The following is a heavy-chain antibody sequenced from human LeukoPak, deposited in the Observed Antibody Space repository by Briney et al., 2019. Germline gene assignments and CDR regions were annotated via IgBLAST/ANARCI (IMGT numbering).Heavy chain of an antibody. CDR3: ARGVGDYENTDYYYYGMDV. V-gene: IGHV4-34*01. CDR1: GGSFSGYY. CDR2: INHSGST. Sequence: SETLSFTCAVYGGSFSGYYWSWIRQPPRKGLEWIGEINHSGSTNYNPSLKSRVTISVDTSKNQFSLKVSSVTAADTAVYYCARGVGDYENTDYYYYGMDVWGQGTTVTVSS. D-gene: IGHD4-17*01. J-gene: IGHJ6*02.